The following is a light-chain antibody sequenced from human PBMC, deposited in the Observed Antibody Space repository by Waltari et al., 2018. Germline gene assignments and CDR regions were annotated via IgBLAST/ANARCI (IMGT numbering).Light chain of an antibody. CDR2: SAS. V-gene: IGKV1-5*01. CDR3: QQSYSRPLFT. CDR1: QSISSW. Sequence: DIQMTQSPSSLSASIGDRVTFTCRASQSISSWLAWYQQKPGKAPKLLISSASTLQSGVPSRFSGSGSGTDFTLSIDTLQPEDFATYFCQQSYSRPLFTFGPGTKVYL. J-gene: IGKJ3*01.